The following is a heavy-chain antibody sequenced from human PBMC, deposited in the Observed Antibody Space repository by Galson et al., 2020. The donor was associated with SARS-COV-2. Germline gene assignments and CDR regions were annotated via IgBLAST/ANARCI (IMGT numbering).Heavy chain of an antibody. J-gene: IGHJ4*02. Sequence: ASETLSLTFTVSGGGVGSTSFYWGWIRQPPGKGLEWIGSIYYSGTTNYNPSFKRRVTMSIDTSENRFSLKLTSVTAADTAVYYCARQAVGAEFEYWGQGTLVAVSS. CDR1: GGGVGSTSFY. D-gene: IGHD1-26*01. CDR2: IYYSGTT. V-gene: IGHV4-39*01. CDR3: ARQAVGAEFEY.